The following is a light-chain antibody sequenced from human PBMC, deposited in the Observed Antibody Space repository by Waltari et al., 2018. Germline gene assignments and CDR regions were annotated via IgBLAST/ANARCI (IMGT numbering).Light chain of an antibody. J-gene: IGLJ3*02. CDR1: RNNVGRYDL. Sequence: QSALTQPASVSGSPGQSITLSCTGPRNNVGRYDLVSWYQFRPGEVPKLLIYEVIKRPSGVSDRFAGSKSDNTASLTISRLQAEDEAAYYCCSYAASAPRLVFGGGTNLTVL. CDR2: EVI. CDR3: CSYAASAPRLV. V-gene: IGLV2-23*02.